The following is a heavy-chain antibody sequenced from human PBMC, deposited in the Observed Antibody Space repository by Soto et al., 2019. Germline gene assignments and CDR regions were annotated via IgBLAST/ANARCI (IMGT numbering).Heavy chain of an antibody. V-gene: IGHV1-2*02. CDR3: ARVAETGNWFDP. D-gene: IGHD6-19*01. Sequence: ASVKVSCKASGYTFTDYYFHWVRQAPGQGLEWMGWINPNSGGTKVAQKFQDRVTMTRDTSISTAYMELIVLTSDDTAVYYCARVAETGNWFDPWGPGTLVTVSS. CDR2: INPNSGGT. CDR1: GYTFTDYY. J-gene: IGHJ5*02.